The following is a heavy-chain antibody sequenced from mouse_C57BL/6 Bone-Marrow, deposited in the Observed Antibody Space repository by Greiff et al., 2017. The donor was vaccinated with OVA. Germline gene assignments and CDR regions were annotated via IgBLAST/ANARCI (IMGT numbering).Heavy chain of an antibody. D-gene: IGHD1-1*01. V-gene: IGHV1-55*01. J-gene: IGHJ1*03. Sequence: QVQLQQPGAELVKPGASVKMSCKASGYTFTSYWITWVKQRPGQGLEWIGDIYPGSGSTNYNEKFKSKATLTVDKSSSTAYMQLSSLTSEYAAVYYCARDYCSPLHWYFDVWGTGTTVTVSS. CDR1: GYTFTSYW. CDR3: ARDYCSPLHWYFDV. CDR2: IYPGSGST.